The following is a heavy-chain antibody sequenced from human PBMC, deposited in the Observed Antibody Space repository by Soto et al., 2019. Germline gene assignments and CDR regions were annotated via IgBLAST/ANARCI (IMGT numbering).Heavy chain of an antibody. J-gene: IGHJ4*02. CDR1: GFTFSSYA. CDR3: AKLAGLVVVAATRFSARHDY. Sequence: GGSLRLSCAASGFTFSSYAMSWVRQAPGKGLEWVSAISGSGGSTYYADSVKGRFTISRDNSKNTLYLQMNSLRAEDTAVYCCAKLAGLVVVAATRFSARHDYWGQGTLVTVSS. D-gene: IGHD2-15*01. CDR2: ISGSGGST. V-gene: IGHV3-23*01.